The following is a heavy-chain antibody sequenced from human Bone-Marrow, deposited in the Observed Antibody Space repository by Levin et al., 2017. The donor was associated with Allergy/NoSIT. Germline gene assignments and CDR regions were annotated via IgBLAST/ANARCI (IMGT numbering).Heavy chain of an antibody. CDR2: IYYTGTT. D-gene: IGHD3-16*02. CDR1: GGSVSSSNYY. Sequence: SETLSLTCSVSGGSVSSSNYYWSWIRQSPGKGLEWIGYIYYTGTTDYNPSLKSRLIISLDTSTNQFSLSLSSVSAADTAVYYCARGGRYYDSVWGSYRRYNWFDAWGQGTPVTVSS. CDR3: ARGGRYYDSVWGSYRRYNWFDA. V-gene: IGHV4-61*01. J-gene: IGHJ5*02.